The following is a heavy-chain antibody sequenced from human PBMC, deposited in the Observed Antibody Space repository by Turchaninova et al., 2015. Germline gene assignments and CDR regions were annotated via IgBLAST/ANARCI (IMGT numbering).Heavy chain of an antibody. D-gene: IGHD3-9*01. CDR1: VFLLSSFA. CDR2: ISGSGVCT. V-gene: IGHV3-23*01. CDR3: AKGRLFRYFDWLLNVGLDY. Sequence: EVQRLGFGGDFGKRGGSLRRRWAGSVFLLSSFAMNWVRQVPGKGLGGVSGISGSGVCTYSASVVKGRFTISRDTYKNTLYLQRNSLRAEDTAVYYCAKGRLFRYFDWLLNVGLDYWGQGTLVTVSS. J-gene: IGHJ4*02.